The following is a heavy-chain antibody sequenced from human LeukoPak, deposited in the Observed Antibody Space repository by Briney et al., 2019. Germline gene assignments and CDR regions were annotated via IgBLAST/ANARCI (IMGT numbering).Heavy chain of an antibody. CDR2: IYYSGST. J-gene: IGHJ6*03. V-gene: IGHV4-59*01. CDR1: GGSISSYY. Sequence: NPSETLSLTCTVSGGSISSYYWSWIRQPPGKGLEWIGYIYYSGSTNYNPSLKSRVTISVDTSKNQFSLKLRSVTAADTAVYYCARVQSGYNQRYFYYYMDVWGKGTTVTVSS. D-gene: IGHD5-12*01. CDR3: ARVQSGYNQRYFYYYMDV.